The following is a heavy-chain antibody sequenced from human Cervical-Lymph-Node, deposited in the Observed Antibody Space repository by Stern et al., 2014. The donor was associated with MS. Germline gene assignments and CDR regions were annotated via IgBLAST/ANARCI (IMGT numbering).Heavy chain of an antibody. Sequence: VQLVESGAEVKQPGSSVRVSCKASGGTFSSYAISWVRQAPGQGLEWMGGIIPVFGTANCAQKFQGRVTITADDSTTTAYMEVSSLRSEDTAVYYCASSVGELTPEAVWGQGTTVTGFS. V-gene: IGHV1-69*01. CDR1: GGTFSSYA. J-gene: IGHJ6*02. CDR2: IIPVFGTA. D-gene: IGHD3-10*01. CDR3: ASSVGELTPEAV.